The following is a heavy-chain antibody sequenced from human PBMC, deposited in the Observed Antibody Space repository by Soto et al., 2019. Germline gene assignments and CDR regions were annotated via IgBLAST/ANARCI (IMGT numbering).Heavy chain of an antibody. D-gene: IGHD1-26*01. CDR1: GYTFTSYY. CDR2: INPSGGST. Sequence: GASVKVSCKASGYTFTSYYMHWVRQAPGQGLEWMGIINPSGGSTRYAHKFQGRVTMTRDTSTSTVYMEVRSLRSEDTAVYYCARDVEGGSGSFEEYWGQGTLVTVSS. J-gene: IGHJ4*02. CDR3: ARDVEGGSGSFEEY. V-gene: IGHV1-46*01.